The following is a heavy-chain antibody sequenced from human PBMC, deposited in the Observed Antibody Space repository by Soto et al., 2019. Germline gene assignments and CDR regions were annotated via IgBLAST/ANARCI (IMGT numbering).Heavy chain of an antibody. Sequence: EVQLVESGGGLVQPGGSLRLSCAASGFTFSSYWMSWVRQAPGKGLEWVANIKQDGSEKYYVDSVKGRFTISRDNAKNSLYLQMNSLRAEDTAVYYCARDSSFDDSIGYLDYWGQGTLVTVSS. V-gene: IGHV3-7*01. CDR2: IKQDGSEK. CDR3: ARDSSFDDSIGYLDY. J-gene: IGHJ4*02. D-gene: IGHD3-22*01. CDR1: GFTFSSYW.